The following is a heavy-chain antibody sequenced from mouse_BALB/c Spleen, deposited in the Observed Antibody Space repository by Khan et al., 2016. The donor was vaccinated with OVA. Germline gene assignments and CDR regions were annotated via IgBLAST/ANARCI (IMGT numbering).Heavy chain of an antibody. V-gene: IGHV3-8*02. CDR2: MIYSGNT. CDR3: ARSTYRYAFAY. Sequence: EVQLQESGPSLVKPSQTLSLTCSVTGDSITSGYWSWLRKFPGNKLEYMGYMIYSGNTYYNPSLKSRISITRHTSKNQYYLQLKSVTTEDTATYYCARSTYRYAFAYWGQGTLVTVSA. CDR1: GDSITSGY. D-gene: IGHD2-14*01. J-gene: IGHJ3*01.